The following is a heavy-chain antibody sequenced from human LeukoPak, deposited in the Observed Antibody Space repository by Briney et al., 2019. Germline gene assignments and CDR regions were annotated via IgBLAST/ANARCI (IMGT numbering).Heavy chain of an antibody. CDR3: ARGSAMEHYYYYYGMDV. CDR1: GGSFSGHY. J-gene: IGHJ6*02. V-gene: IGHV4-34*01. CDR2: INHSGST. Sequence: SETLSLTCAVYGGSFSGHYWSWIRQPPGKGLEWIGEINHSGSTNYNPSLKSRVTISVDTSKNQFSLKLSSVTAADTAVYYCARGSAMEHYYYYYGMDVWGQGTTVTVSS. D-gene: IGHD5-18*01.